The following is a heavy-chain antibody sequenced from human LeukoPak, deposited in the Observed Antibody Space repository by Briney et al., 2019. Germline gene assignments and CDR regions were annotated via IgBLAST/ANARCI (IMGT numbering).Heavy chain of an antibody. V-gene: IGHV1-2*02. D-gene: IGHD3-3*01. Sequence: ASVKVSCKASGYTFTGYYMHWVRQAPGQGLEWMGWINPNSGGTNYAQKFQGRVTITRDTSATTAYMELNSLISEDTAVYYCAKSSGYYYFDYWGQGTLVAVSS. CDR3: AKSSGYYYFDY. CDR1: GYTFTGYY. CDR2: INPNSGGT. J-gene: IGHJ4*02.